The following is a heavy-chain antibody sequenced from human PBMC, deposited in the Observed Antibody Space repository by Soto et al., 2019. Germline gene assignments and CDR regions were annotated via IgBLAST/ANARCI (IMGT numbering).Heavy chain of an antibody. Sequence: EVQLLESGGGLVQPGGSLRLSCVASGFTFSYYTMSWVRQAPGKGLEWVSGISNSGDTIYYADSVKGRFTISRDNFKNTLYLQMNSLRADDTAVYYCAREGGDLNWFDPWGQGTLVTVSS. J-gene: IGHJ5*02. CDR2: ISNSGDTI. CDR1: GFTFSYYT. CDR3: AREGGDLNWFDP. D-gene: IGHD4-17*01. V-gene: IGHV3-23*01.